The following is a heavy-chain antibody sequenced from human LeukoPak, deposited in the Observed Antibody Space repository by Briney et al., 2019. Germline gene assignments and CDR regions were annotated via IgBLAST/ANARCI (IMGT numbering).Heavy chain of an antibody. CDR1: GGTFSSYA. J-gene: IGHJ6*02. CDR2: IIPILGIA. V-gene: IGHV1-69*04. D-gene: IGHD2-2*01. CDR3: ARDQSSTSSHYGMDV. Sequence: SVKVSCKASGGTFSSYAISWVRQAPGQGLEWMGRIIPILGIANYAQKFQGRVTITADKSTSTAYMELSSLRSEDTAVYYCARDQSSTSSHYGMDVWGQGTTVTVSS.